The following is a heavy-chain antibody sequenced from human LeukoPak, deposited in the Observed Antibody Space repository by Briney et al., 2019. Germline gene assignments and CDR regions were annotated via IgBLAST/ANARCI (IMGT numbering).Heavy chain of an antibody. CDR1: GFNFNNYW. Sequence: GESLKISCEASGFNFNNYWVGWVRQMPGKGLEWMGIIYSPSFQGHVTISVDKSISTAYLQWRSLRASDTAMYFCAGHSFDTVDAFDVWGQGTIVTVSA. CDR2: IY. CDR3: AGHSFDTVDAFDV. V-gene: IGHV5-51*01. D-gene: IGHD2-2*02. J-gene: IGHJ3*01.